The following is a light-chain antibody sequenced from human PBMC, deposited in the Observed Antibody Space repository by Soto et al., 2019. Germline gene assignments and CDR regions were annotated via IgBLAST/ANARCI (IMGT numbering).Light chain of an antibody. Sequence: EIEMTQCPATLSVSPGDRVTLSCRASQSVRSNSAWYQQKPGQAPRLLIYGASTRATGIPARFSGSGYETDFTLTISSLQSEDFAVYYCQQYNTWPLTFGGGTKVDIK. CDR2: GAS. V-gene: IGKV3-15*01. CDR1: QSVRSN. CDR3: QQYNTWPLT. J-gene: IGKJ4*01.